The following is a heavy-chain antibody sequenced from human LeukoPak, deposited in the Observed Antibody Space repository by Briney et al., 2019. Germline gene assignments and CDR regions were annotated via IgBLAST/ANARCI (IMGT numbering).Heavy chain of an antibody. J-gene: IGHJ4*02. Sequence: PGGSLRPSCGASGVSFSSSGMNWFRQAPGKGLEWISYISQTGNTIYYADSVRGRFSVSKDNAENSLYLQMNSLRAEDTAVYYCARDTISNYPTYWGQGTLVTVSS. CDR3: ARDTISNYPTY. D-gene: IGHD4-11*01. CDR1: GVSFSSSG. V-gene: IGHV3-48*04. CDR2: ISQTGNTI.